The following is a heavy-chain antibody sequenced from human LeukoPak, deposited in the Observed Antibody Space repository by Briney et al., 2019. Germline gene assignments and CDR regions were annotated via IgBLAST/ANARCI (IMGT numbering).Heavy chain of an antibody. CDR3: ARQSCLYSSGCFLDY. CDR2: ISYHGKDK. Sequence: GRSLRLSCAASGFTFSNYAMHWVRQAPGKGLEWVAVISYHGKDKYYADSVKGRFALSRDTSKNTLYLEMNSLRAEDTAVYYCARQSCLYSSGCFLDYWGQGTLVTVSS. J-gene: IGHJ4*02. CDR1: GFTFSNYA. V-gene: IGHV3-30*09. D-gene: IGHD3-22*01.